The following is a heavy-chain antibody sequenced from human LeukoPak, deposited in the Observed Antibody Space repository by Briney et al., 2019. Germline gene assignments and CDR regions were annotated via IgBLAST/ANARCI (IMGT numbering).Heavy chain of an antibody. V-gene: IGHV1-18*01. CDR1: GYTFTSYG. D-gene: IGHD1-26*01. Sequence: ASVKVSCKASGYTFTSYGISWVRQAPGQGLEWMGWISAYNGNTNYAQKLQGRVTMTTDTSTSTAYMELRSLRSNDTAVYYCARWGATRRYYYGMDVWGQGTTVTVSS. CDR2: ISAYNGNT. CDR3: ARWGATRRYYYGMDV. J-gene: IGHJ6*02.